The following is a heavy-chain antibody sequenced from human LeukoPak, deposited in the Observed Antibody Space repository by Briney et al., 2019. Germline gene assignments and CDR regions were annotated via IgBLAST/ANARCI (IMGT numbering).Heavy chain of an antibody. CDR1: GFTFSSYA. D-gene: IGHD2-2*01. CDR2: ISGSGDTT. J-gene: IGHJ4*02. CDR3: AKTGATAYCSSTSCYDSY. V-gene: IGHV3-23*01. Sequence: GGSLRLSCAVSGFTFSSYAMNWVRQAPGKGLEWVSTISGSGDTTDYADSVKGRFTISRANSKNTLYLQMNSLRAEDTAGYYSAKTGATAYCSSTSCYDSYWGQGTLVTVS.